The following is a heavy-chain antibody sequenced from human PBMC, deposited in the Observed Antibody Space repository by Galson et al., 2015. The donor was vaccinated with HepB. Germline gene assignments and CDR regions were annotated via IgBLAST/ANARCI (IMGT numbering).Heavy chain of an antibody. J-gene: IGHJ5*02. CDR1: GFIFSSYA. CDR3: AKSAYDFWSGYFRLDP. V-gene: IGHV3-23*01. D-gene: IGHD3-3*01. Sequence: SLRLSCAASGFIFSSYAMIWVRQAPGKGLEWVSLITGSGGSTFYADSVKGRFTIYRDNSKNMLYLQMNSLRAEDTAVYYCAKSAYDFWSGYFRLDPWGQGTLVTVSS. CDR2: ITGSGGST.